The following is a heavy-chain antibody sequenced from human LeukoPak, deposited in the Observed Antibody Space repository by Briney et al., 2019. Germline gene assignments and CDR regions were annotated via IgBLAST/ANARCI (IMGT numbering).Heavy chain of an antibody. V-gene: IGHV3-30-3*01. CDR1: RFTFSSYA. CDR3: AGAMVRGVIAPSSYYDMDV. Sequence: SGRSLRLSCAASRFTFSSYAMHWVRQVPGKGLDWVADISHDGSNRNYADSVKGRFTISRDNSKNMLYLQMNSLRAEDTAVYYCAGAMVRGVIAPSSYYDMDVWGQGTTVTVSS. CDR2: ISHDGSNR. D-gene: IGHD3-10*01. J-gene: IGHJ6*02.